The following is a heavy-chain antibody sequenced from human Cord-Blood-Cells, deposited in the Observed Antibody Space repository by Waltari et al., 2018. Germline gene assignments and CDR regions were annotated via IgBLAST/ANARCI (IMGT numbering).Heavy chain of an antibody. J-gene: IGHJ4*02. CDR3: ATIAAAGTAIDY. CDR1: GSPSGTLG. V-gene: IGHV3-30*03. Sequence: QVQLVESGGGGVSLGGSLGPSWAAPGSPSGTLGIHWVGQAPGKGLEWVAVISYDGSNKYYADSVKGRFTISRDNSKNTLYLQMNSLRAEDTAVYYCATIAAAGTAIDYWGQGTLVTVSS. D-gene: IGHD6-13*01. CDR2: ISYDGSNK.